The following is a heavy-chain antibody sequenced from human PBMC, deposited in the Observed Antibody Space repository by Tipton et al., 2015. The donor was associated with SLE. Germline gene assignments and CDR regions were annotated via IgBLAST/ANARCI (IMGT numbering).Heavy chain of an antibody. CDR3: AKGVGTITGRGCDS. V-gene: IGHV3-23*01. CDR2: ITGSGAAT. D-gene: IGHD5-24*01. Sequence: SLRLSCTASGFTFRSFVMTWVRQAPGKGLEWVSTITGSGAATYYADSVRGRFTISRDNSKNTLFLQMNDLRVEDTAIYYCAKGVGTITGRGCDSWGRGSLVSVSS. CDR1: GFTFRSFV. J-gene: IGHJ4*02.